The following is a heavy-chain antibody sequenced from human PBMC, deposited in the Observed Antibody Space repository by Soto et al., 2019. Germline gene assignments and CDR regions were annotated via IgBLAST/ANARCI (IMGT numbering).Heavy chain of an antibody. CDR2: INGGGDST. D-gene: IGHD5-18*01. CDR1: GFTFSSSA. J-gene: IGHJ4*02. Sequence: GGSLRLSCAASGFTFSSSAMSWVRQAPGEGLEWVSAINGGGDSTYYADSVKGRFTISRDNSKNTLCLQMDSLRAEDTAVYFCARDYSSYGPFDYWGQGTLVPVSS. CDR3: ARDYSSYGPFDY. V-gene: IGHV3-23*01.